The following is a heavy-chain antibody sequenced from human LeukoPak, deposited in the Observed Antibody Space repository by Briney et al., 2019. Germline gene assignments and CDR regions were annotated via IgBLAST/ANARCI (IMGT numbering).Heavy chain of an antibody. CDR1: GFTFSSYA. D-gene: IGHD2-2*01. CDR3: ARDLIVVVPAAPIYYYYGMDV. Sequence: GGSLRLSCAASGFTFSSYAMHWVRQAPGKGLEWVAVISYDGSSKYYADSVKGRFTISRDNSKNTLYLQMNSLRAEDTAVYYCARDLIVVVPAAPIYYYYGMDVWGQGTTVTVSS. V-gene: IGHV3-30-3*01. J-gene: IGHJ6*02. CDR2: ISYDGSSK.